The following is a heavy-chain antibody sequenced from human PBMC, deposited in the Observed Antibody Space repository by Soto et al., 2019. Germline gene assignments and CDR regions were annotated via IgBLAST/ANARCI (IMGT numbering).Heavy chain of an antibody. CDR1: GYTYIDYG. CDR3: ARVETGMDV. V-gene: IGHV1-18*01. J-gene: IGHJ6*02. CDR2: INTYIGNT. Sequence: VQLVQSGPEVKKPGASVKVSCKASGYTYIDYGINWVRQAPGQGLERMGWINTYIGNTKYAQKFPGRVSMTTDTATTTAFMELESLKSDDTAVYYCARVETGMDVWGQGTTVTVSS.